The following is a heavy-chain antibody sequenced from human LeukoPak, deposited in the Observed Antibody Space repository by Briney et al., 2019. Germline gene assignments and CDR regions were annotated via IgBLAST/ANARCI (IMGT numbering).Heavy chain of an antibody. CDR1: GFTFSSYA. Sequence: GRSLRLSCAASGFTFSSYAMHWVRQAPGKGREWVAVISYDGSNKYYADSVKGRFTISRDNSKNTLYLQMNSLRAEDTAVYYCARDWGGYGDYSDYWGQGTLVTVSS. V-gene: IGHV3-30*04. D-gene: IGHD4-17*01. CDR3: ARDWGGYGDYSDY. CDR2: ISYDGSNK. J-gene: IGHJ4*02.